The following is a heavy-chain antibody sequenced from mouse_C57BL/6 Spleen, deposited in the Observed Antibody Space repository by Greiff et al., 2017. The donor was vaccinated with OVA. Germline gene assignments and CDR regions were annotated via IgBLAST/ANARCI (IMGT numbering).Heavy chain of an antibody. J-gene: IGHJ1*03. CDR2: ISDGGSYT. CDR1: GFTFSSYA. CDR3: ARADWDVGYFDV. D-gene: IGHD4-1*01. Sequence: EVQLQESGGGLVKPGGSLKLSCAASGFTFSSYAMSWVRQTPEKRLEWVATISDGGSYTYYPDNVKGRFTISRDNAKNNLYLQMSHLKSEDTAMYYCARADWDVGYFDVWGTGTTVTVSS. V-gene: IGHV5-4*01.